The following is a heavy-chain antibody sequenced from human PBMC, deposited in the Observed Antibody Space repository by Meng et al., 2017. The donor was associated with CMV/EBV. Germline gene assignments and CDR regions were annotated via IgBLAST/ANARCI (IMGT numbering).Heavy chain of an antibody. CDR1: GFTFSSYS. Sequence: GGSLRLSCAASGFTFSSYSMNWVRQAPGKGLEWVSSISSSSSYIYYADSVKGRFTISRDNAKNSLYLQMNSLRAEDTAVYYCARGEMATSRPLDYWGQGTLVTVSS. CDR3: ARGEMATSRPLDY. D-gene: IGHD5-24*01. CDR2: ISSSSSYI. J-gene: IGHJ4*02. V-gene: IGHV3-21*01.